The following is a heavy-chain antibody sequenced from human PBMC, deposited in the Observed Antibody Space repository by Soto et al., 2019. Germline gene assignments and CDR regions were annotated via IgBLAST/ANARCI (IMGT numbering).Heavy chain of an antibody. CDR3: AKAFSILRYFDWLLSPYDY. CDR1: GFTFSSYA. D-gene: IGHD3-9*01. V-gene: IGHV3-23*01. CDR2: ISGSGGST. J-gene: IGHJ4*02. Sequence: PGGSLRLSCAASGFTFSSYAMSWVRQAPGKGLEWVSAISGSGGSTYYADSVKGRFTISRDNSKNTLYLQMNSLRAEDTAVYYCAKAFSILRYFDWLLSPYDYWGQGTLVTVSS.